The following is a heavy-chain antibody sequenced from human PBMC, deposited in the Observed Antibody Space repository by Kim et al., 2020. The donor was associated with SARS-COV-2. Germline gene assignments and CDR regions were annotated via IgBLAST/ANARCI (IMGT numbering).Heavy chain of an antibody. CDR1: GGSISSGDYY. J-gene: IGHJ3*02. D-gene: IGHD5-12*01. V-gene: IGHV4-30-4*01. CDR2: ISFRGST. Sequence: SETLSLTCTVSGGSISSGDYYWSWIRQPPGKGLEWIGYISFRGSTFYSPSLRSRVTISLDTSKNQFSLNLRSVTAADTAVYYCVRRRDGYNLGPFDIWGRGTLVTVSS. CDR3: VRRRDGYNLGPFDI.